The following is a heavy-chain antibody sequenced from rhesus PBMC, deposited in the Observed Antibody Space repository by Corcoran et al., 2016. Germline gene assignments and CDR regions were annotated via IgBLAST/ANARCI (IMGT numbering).Heavy chain of an antibody. V-gene: IGHV4-127*01. CDR1: GYSISSGYG. Sequence: QVQLQESGPGLVKPSETLSLTCAVSGYSISSGYGWSWIRQPPGKGLEWIGYIGGSRGSTNDNPSLTRRLTISKDTSTNPFSLKLSSVTAADTAVYYCASPHNSWTGFDYWGQGVLVTVSS. CDR2: IGGSRGST. CDR3: ASPHNSWTGFDY. D-gene: IGHD3-3*01. J-gene: IGHJ4*01.